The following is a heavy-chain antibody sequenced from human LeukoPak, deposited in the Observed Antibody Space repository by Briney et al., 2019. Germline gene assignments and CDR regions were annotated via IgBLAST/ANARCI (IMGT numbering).Heavy chain of an antibody. D-gene: IGHD3-3*01. CDR2: IYYSGST. Sequence: SETLSLTCTVSGGSISSSSYYWGWIRQPPGKGLEWIGTIYYSGSTYYNPSLKSRVTISVDTSKNQFSLKLSSVTAADTAVYYCARAPFRSNTLFYWGQGTLVTVSS. V-gene: IGHV4-39*01. J-gene: IGHJ4*02. CDR1: GGSISSSSYY. CDR3: ARAPFRSNTLFY.